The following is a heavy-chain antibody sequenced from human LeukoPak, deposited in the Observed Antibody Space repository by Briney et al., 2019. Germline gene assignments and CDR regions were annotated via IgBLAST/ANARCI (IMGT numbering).Heavy chain of an antibody. J-gene: IGHJ4*02. D-gene: IGHD2-2*01. Sequence: SETLSLTCTVSGESISGFYWNWIRQSPGKGLEWIGYIYYGGSTNYNPSLKSRVTISVDTSKNQFSLRLSSVTAADTAVYYCARTLDMQLPHFDYWGQGTLVTVSS. V-gene: IGHV4-59*12. CDR2: IYYGGST. CDR3: ARTLDMQLPHFDY. CDR1: GESISGFY.